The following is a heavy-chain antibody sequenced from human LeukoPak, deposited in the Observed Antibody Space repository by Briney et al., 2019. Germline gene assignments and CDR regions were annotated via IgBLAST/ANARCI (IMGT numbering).Heavy chain of an antibody. Sequence: PSETLSLMCSVSGGSISSYYWSWIRQPAGKGLQWIGRIYSSGSTNYNPSLKSRVTMSVDTSKNQFSLRLSSVTAADTAVYYCARDLGFWSGPDYWGQGTLVTVSS. J-gene: IGHJ4*02. CDR3: ARDLGFWSGPDY. CDR1: GGSISSYY. V-gene: IGHV4-4*07. D-gene: IGHD3-3*01. CDR2: IYSSGST.